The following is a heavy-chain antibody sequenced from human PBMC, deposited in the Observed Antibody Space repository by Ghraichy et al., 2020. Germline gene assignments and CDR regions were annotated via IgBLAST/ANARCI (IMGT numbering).Heavy chain of an antibody. Sequence: GSLRLSCAASGFTFSSYWMHWVRQAPGKGLVWVSRVNSDGSSTSYADSVKGRFTISRDNAKNTLYLQMNSLRAEDTAVFYCARSPRSGSYFRTDTNWYFDLWGRGTLVTVSS. J-gene: IGHJ2*01. CDR2: VNSDGSST. CDR3: ARSPRSGSYFRTDTNWYFDL. V-gene: IGHV3-74*01. D-gene: IGHD1-26*01. CDR1: GFTFSSYW.